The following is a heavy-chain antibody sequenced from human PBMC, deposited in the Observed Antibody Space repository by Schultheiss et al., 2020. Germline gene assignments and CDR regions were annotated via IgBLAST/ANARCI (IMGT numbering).Heavy chain of an antibody. CDR1: GGSFSGYY. D-gene: IGHD3-16*01. CDR3: ARHPWGVGMDV. J-gene: IGHJ6*02. Sequence: SETLSLTCAVYGGSFSGYYWGWIRQPPGKGLEWIGSIYYSEGTYYNPSLKSRVTISVDTSKNQFSLKLTSVTAADTAVYYCARHPWGVGMDVWGRGTTVTVSS. V-gene: IGHV4-39*01. CDR2: IYYSEGT.